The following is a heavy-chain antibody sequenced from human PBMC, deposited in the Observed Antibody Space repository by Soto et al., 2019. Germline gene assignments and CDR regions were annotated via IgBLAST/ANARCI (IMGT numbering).Heavy chain of an antibody. J-gene: IGHJ4*02. Sequence: QVQLQESGPGLVKPSETLSLTCTVSGGSISSYYWSWIRQPPGKGLEWIGYIYYSGSTNYNPSLKSRVTISVDTSKNQFSLKLSSVTAADTAVYYCARAIEYWGQGTLVTVSS. CDR2: IYYSGST. CDR1: GGSISSYY. CDR3: ARAIEY. V-gene: IGHV4-59*01.